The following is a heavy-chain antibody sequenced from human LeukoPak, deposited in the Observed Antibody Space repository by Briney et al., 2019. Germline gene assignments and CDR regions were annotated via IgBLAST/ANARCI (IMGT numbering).Heavy chain of an antibody. Sequence: SETLSLTCTVSGASISSYYWSWIRQPAGKGLEWIGRIYTSGSTNYNPSLKSRVTMSVDTSKNQFSLKLSSVTAADTAVYYCARSYYGSGNSNWFDPWGQGTLVTVSS. CDR3: ARSYYGSGNSNWFDP. CDR1: GASISSYY. D-gene: IGHD3-10*01. J-gene: IGHJ5*02. V-gene: IGHV4-4*07. CDR2: IYTSGST.